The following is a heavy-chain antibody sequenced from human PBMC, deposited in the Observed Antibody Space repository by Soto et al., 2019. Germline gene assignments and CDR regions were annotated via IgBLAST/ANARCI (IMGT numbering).Heavy chain of an antibody. CDR2: IYWDDDK. Sequence: QITLKESGPTLVKPTQTLTLTCTFSGFSLTTSEVGVGWIRQPPGKALEWLALIYWDDDKRYSPSLKSRLTITKDTSKKQVVLTMPNMDPVDTGKYCCAHRKSGSYFDYWGQGTLVTVSS. J-gene: IGHJ4*02. D-gene: IGHD1-26*01. CDR1: GFSLTTSEVG. V-gene: IGHV2-5*02. CDR3: AHRKSGSYFDY.